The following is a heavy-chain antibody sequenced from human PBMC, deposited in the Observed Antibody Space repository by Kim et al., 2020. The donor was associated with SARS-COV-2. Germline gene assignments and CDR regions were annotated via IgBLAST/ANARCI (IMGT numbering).Heavy chain of an antibody. D-gene: IGHD3-10*01. Sequence: ASVKVSCKASGYTFTSYAMHWVRQAPGQRLEWMGWINAGNGNTKYSQKFQGRVTITRDTSASTAYMELSSLRSEDTAVYYCARGWLGELLGQYWGQGTLVTVSS. CDR1: GYTFTSYA. J-gene: IGHJ4*02. CDR3: ARGWLGELLGQY. CDR2: INAGNGNT. V-gene: IGHV1-3*01.